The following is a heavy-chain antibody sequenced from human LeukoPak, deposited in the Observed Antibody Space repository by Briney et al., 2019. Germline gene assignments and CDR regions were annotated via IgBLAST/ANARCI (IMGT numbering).Heavy chain of an antibody. V-gene: IGHV5-51*01. J-gene: IGHJ4*02. D-gene: IGHD6-6*01. CDR1: GYSFTSSW. CDR2: IYPGDSDT. Sequence: GESLKISCKGSGYSFTSSWIGWVRQMPGKGLEWMGIIYPGDSDTRYSPSFQGQVTISADKSISTAYLQWSSLKASDTAMFYCARQGGVEDIAMWSSSSALYYFDYWGQGTLVTVSS. CDR3: ARQGGVEDIAMWSSSSALYYFDY.